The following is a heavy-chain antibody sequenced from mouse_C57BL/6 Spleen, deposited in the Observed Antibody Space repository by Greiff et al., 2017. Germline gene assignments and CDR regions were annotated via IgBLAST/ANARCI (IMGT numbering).Heavy chain of an antibody. V-gene: IGHV5-17*01. Sequence: EVKLMESGGGLVKPGGSLKLSCAASGFTFSDYGMHWVRQAPEKGLEWVAYISSGSSTIYYADTVQGRFTISRDNAKNTLFLQMTSLRSEDTAMYYCARLQLGPYWYFDVWGTGTTVTVSS. CDR1: GFTFSDYG. D-gene: IGHD4-1*02. J-gene: IGHJ1*03. CDR3: ARLQLGPYWYFDV. CDR2: ISSGSSTI.